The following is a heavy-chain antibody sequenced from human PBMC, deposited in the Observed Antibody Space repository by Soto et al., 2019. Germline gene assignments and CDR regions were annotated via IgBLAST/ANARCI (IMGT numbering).Heavy chain of an antibody. Sequence: QVQLVQSGAEVKKPGASVKVSCKASGYTFTSYGISWVRQAPGQGLEWMGWISAYNGNTNYAQKLQGRVTMTTDTPTRTAYMELRSLRSDDTAVYYCASGFADYYGSGSYYKLEPNFDYWGQGTLVTVSS. V-gene: IGHV1-18*01. J-gene: IGHJ4*02. D-gene: IGHD3-10*01. CDR2: ISAYNGNT. CDR3: ASGFADYYGSGSYYKLEPNFDY. CDR1: GYTFTSYG.